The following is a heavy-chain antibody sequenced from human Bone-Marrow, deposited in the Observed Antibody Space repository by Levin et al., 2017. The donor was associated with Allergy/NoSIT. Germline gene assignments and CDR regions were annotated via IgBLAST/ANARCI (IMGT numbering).Heavy chain of an antibody. D-gene: IGHD1-1*01. CDR2: IKQDGSDI. CDR1: GFTFSAYW. V-gene: IGHV3-7*01. CDR3: ARDLWRSRGEGDNFPNY. J-gene: IGHJ4*02. Sequence: GGSLRLSCAASGFTFSAYWMSWVRQAPGKGLEWVANIKQDGSDIQYVDSVKGRFTISRDHGESSLCLRMDSLRAEERALYYCARDLWRSRGEGDNFPNYWGEGTLVTV.